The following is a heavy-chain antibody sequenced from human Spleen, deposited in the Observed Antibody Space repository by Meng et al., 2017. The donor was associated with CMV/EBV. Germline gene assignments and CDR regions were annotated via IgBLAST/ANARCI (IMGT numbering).Heavy chain of an antibody. CDR3: ARLRSGNYFGLGRAFDI. J-gene: IGHJ3*02. V-gene: IGHV5-51*01. CDR2: IYPGDSDT. D-gene: IGHD3-10*01. Sequence: GESLKISCKGSGYRFTNYWIGWVRQMPGKGLEWLGIIYPGDSDTTYSPSFRGQVTISVDKSISTAYLQWSSLKASDTAMYYCARLRSGNYFGLGRAFDIWGQGTMVTVSS. CDR1: GYRFTNYW.